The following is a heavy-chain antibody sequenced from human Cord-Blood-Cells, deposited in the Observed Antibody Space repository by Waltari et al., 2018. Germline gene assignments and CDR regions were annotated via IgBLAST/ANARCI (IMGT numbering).Heavy chain of an antibody. J-gene: IGHJ2*01. D-gene: IGHD3-10*01. Sequence: QVQLVQSGAEVKKPGSSVKVSCKASGGTFRSDAISWVRQPPVQRFEWMGGIIPILGIANYAQKFQGRVTITADESTSTAYMELSSLRSEDTAVYYCARDVGYYYGSGSYWYFDLWGRGTLVTVSS. CDR2: IIPILGIA. V-gene: IGHV1-69*04. CDR3: ARDVGYYYGSGSYWYFDL. CDR1: GGTFRSDA.